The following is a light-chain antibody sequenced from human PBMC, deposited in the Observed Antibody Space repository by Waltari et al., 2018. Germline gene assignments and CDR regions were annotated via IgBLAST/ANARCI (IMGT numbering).Light chain of an antibody. CDR1: QSVGTY. Sequence: EIVLTQSPATLSLSPGETATLSCRASQSVGTYLAWYQQKPGQVPRLLIYDASNRATGIPDRFRGSGSGTDVTLTISNLEAEDFAVYYCQQRSNWTPHTFGQGARLEIK. J-gene: IGKJ2*01. CDR2: DAS. CDR3: QQRSNWTPHT. V-gene: IGKV3-11*01.